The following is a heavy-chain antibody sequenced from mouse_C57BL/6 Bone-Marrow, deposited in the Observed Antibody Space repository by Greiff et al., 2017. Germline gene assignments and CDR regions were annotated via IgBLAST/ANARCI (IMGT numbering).Heavy chain of an antibody. Sequence: VQLQQSGAELAKPGASVTLSCKASVYTFTSYWMHWVQQRPGQGLEWIGYINPSSGYTKYNQNFKDKATLTADKSSSTAYMQLSRLTYEDSAVYYCARSRLRRRDWYFDVWGTGTTVTVSS. J-gene: IGHJ1*03. CDR2: INPSSGYT. CDR1: VYTFTSYW. V-gene: IGHV1-7*01. CDR3: ARSRLRRRDWYFDV. D-gene: IGHD2-2*01.